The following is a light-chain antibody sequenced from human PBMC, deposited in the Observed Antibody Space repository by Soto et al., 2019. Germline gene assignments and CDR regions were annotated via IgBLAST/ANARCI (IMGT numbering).Light chain of an antibody. CDR1: SSNIESNY. J-gene: IGLJ2*01. CDR2: RNN. V-gene: IGLV1-47*01. Sequence: QSVLTQPPSASGTPGQRVTSSCSGSSSNIESNYVYWYQQLPGTGPRLLIYRNNQRPSGVPDRFSGSKSGTSASLAISALRSEDEADYYCTVWDDSLRGRLFGGGTKLTVL. CDR3: TVWDDSLRGRL.